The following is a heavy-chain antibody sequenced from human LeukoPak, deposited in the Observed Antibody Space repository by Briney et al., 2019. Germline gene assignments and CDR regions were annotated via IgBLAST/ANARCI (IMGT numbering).Heavy chain of an antibody. CDR3: AREYGDPRGMYYYGMDV. CDR2: INPSGGST. V-gene: IGHV1-46*01. Sequence: ASVKVSCKTSGGTFSSYAINWVRQAPGQGLEWMGMINPSGGSTSYAQKFQGRVTMTRDTSTSTVYMELSSLRSEDTAVYYCAREYGDPRGMYYYGMDVWGQGTTVTVSS. CDR1: GGTFSSYA. D-gene: IGHD4-17*01. J-gene: IGHJ6*02.